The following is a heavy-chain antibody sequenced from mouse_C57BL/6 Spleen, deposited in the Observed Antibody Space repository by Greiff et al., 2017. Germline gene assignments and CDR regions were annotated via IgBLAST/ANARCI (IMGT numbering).Heavy chain of an antibody. CDR3: AREGTVVAPGFAY. V-gene: IGHV1-55*01. D-gene: IGHD1-1*01. CDR1: GYTFTSYW. J-gene: IGHJ3*01. Sequence: QVPLQQPGAELVKPGASVKMSCKASGYTFTSYWITWVKQRPGQGLEWIGDIYPGSGSTNYNEKFKSKAALTVDTSSSTAYMQLSSLTSEDSAVYYCAREGTVVAPGFAYWGQGTLVTVSA. CDR2: IYPGSGST.